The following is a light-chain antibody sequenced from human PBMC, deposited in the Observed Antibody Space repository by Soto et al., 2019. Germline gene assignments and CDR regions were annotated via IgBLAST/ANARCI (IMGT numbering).Light chain of an antibody. Sequence: DIVLTQSPATLSLSPGDRATLSCRASQNVNNYLAWYQQKPGQAPRLLIYDASNRATGIPARFIGSGSGTYFTLTISSLEPEDFAVYYCQQYGSSPLTFGGGTKVEIK. CDR2: DAS. CDR1: QNVNNY. J-gene: IGKJ4*01. V-gene: IGKV3-11*01. CDR3: QQYGSSPLT.